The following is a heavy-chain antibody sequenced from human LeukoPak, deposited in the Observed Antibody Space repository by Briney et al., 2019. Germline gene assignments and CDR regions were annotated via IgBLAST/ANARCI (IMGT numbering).Heavy chain of an antibody. D-gene: IGHD2-15*01. CDR2: IHNGGGET. V-gene: IGHV3-23*01. J-gene: IGHJ4*02. Sequence: GGSLTLSCTASGFIFGHYVMTWVRQAPGKGLEWVSSIHNGGGETYYADAVKGRFIISRDNSKNTLYLQMNSLRAEDTAVYYCANLVAATNPFDYWGQGTLVTVSS. CDR1: GFIFGHYV. CDR3: ANLVAATNPFDY.